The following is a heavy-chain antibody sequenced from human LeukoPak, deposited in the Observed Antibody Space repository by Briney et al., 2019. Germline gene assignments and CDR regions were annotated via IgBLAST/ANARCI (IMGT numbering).Heavy chain of an antibody. CDR2: ISSSSTYI. V-gene: IGHV3-21*01. CDR1: GXTFSSYS. CDR3: ARDSSSTSCYQD. J-gene: IGHJ4*02. Sequence: GGSLRLSCAASGXTFSSYSMNWVRQAPGKGLEWVSSISSSSTYIYYADSVKGRFTISRDNAKNSLYLQMNSLRAEDTAVYYCARDSSSTSCYQDWGQGTLVTVSS. D-gene: IGHD2-2*01.